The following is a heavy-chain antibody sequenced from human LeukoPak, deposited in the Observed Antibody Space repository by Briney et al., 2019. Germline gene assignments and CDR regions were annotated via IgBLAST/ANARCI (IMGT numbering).Heavy chain of an antibody. CDR3: ARGLSYYYGMDV. Sequence: ASVKVSCKASGYTFTSYDINWVRQATGQGLEWMGWMNPNSGNTGYAQKFQGRVTMTRNTSISTAYMELSSLRSEDTAVYYCARGLSYYYGMDVWGQGTTVTVSS. V-gene: IGHV1-8*01. J-gene: IGHJ6*02. CDR1: GYTFTSYD. CDR2: MNPNSGNT.